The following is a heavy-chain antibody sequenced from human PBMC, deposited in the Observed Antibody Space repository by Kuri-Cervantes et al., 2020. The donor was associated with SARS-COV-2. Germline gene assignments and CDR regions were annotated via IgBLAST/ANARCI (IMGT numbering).Heavy chain of an antibody. J-gene: IGHJ6*02. D-gene: IGHD6-13*01. CDR2: ISYEGSNK. Sequence: GGSLRLSCAASGFTFSSYAMHWVRQAPGKGLEWVAVISYEGSNKYYADSVKGRFTISRDNSKNTLYLQMNSLRAEDTAVYYCAKDLEQQLDSHYGMDVWGQGTTVTVSS. CDR1: GFTFSSYA. V-gene: IGHV3-30*04. CDR3: AKDLEQQLDSHYGMDV.